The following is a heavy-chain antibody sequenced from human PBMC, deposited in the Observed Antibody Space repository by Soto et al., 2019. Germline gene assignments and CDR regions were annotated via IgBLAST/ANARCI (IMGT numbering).Heavy chain of an antibody. D-gene: IGHD3-22*01. CDR1: GYTFTSYG. J-gene: IGHJ3*02. CDR3: ARVRYYYDDRTLGAFDI. Sequence: QVQLVQSGAEVKKPGASVKVSCKASGYTFTSYGISWVRQAPGQGLEWMGWISAYNGNTNYAQKLQGRVTMTTDTATSTAYMERRSLRSDDTAVYYCARVRYYYDDRTLGAFDIWGQGTMVTVSS. V-gene: IGHV1-18*01. CDR2: ISAYNGNT.